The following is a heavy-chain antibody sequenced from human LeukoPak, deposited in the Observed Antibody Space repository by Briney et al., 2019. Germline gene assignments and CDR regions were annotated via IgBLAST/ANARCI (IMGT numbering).Heavy chain of an antibody. D-gene: IGHD6-13*01. Sequence: SGGSLRLSCAASGFTFSTYAMSWVRQAPGKGLEWVSGISGSGGGTYYADSVKGRFTISRDNSKNTPYLQMNSLRAEDTAVYYRAKDWGSNWHFDYWGQGTLVTVSS. J-gene: IGHJ4*02. V-gene: IGHV3-23*01. CDR2: ISGSGGGT. CDR1: GFTFSTYA. CDR3: AKDWGSNWHFDY.